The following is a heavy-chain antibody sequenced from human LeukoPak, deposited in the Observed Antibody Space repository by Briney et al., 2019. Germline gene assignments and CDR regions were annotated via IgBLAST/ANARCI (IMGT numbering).Heavy chain of an antibody. CDR1: GYTFTGYY. CDR3: ARDPYDSSGYCF. V-gene: IGHV1-2*02. J-gene: IGHJ3*01. CDR2: INPDSGGT. Sequence: PPASVKVSCKASGYTFTGYYMHWVRQAPGQGLEWMGWINPDSGGTNYAQKFQGRVTMTRDTSISTAHMELSRLRSDDTAVYYCARDPYDSSGYCFWGQGTMVTVSS. D-gene: IGHD3-22*01.